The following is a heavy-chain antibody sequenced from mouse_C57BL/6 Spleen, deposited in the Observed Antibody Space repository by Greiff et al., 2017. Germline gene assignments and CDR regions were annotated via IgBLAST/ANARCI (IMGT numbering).Heavy chain of an antibody. Sequence: VQLQQSGADLARPGASVKMSCKASGYTFTSYTMHWVKQRPGQGLEWIGYINPSSGYTKYNQKFKDKATLTADKSSSTAYMQLSSLTSEDYAVYYCARFITTARMDYWGQGTSVTVSS. CDR3: ARFITTARMDY. J-gene: IGHJ4*01. D-gene: IGHD1-1*01. CDR2: INPSSGYT. V-gene: IGHV1-4*01. CDR1: GYTFTSYT.